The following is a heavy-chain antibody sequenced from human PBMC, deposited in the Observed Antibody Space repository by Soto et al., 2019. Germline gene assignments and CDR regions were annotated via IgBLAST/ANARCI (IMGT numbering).Heavy chain of an antibody. D-gene: IGHD6-19*01. CDR1: GYTFTRYS. V-gene: IGHV1-18*04. CDR3: ARGDSTGSPTGWFDP. J-gene: IGHJ5*02. CDR2: ISNYNGDT. Sequence: ASVKVSCKASGYTFTRYSVNWVRQAPGQGLEWVGWISNYNGDTKYAQKFQGRVTLTTDTSTTTTYMDLRSLTSDDTAVYFCARGDSTGSPTGWFDPWGQGTLVTVSS.